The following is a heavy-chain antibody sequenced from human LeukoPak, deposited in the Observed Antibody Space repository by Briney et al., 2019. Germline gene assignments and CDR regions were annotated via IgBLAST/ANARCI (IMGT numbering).Heavy chain of an antibody. CDR1: GGSISSYY. Sequence: PSETLSLTCSVSGGSISSYYWTWIRQPAGKGLEWIGRIYSSGSTNYDPSLKSRATMSVDTSKNQFSLKLSSVTAADTAVYYCARVSVSGTYDYWGQGTLVTVSS. D-gene: IGHD1-26*01. V-gene: IGHV4-4*07. J-gene: IGHJ4*02. CDR2: IYSSGST. CDR3: ARVSVSGTYDY.